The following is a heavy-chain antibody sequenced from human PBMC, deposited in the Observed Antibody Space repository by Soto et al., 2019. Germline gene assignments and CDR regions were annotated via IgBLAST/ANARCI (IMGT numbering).Heavy chain of an antibody. D-gene: IGHD2-15*01. CDR2: MYYGGRT. J-gene: IGHJ5*02. Sequence: SETLSLTCTVSGGYISSYYWSWIRQPPGKGLELIGYMYYGGRTNYNPSLKSRVTLSVDTSKMQVSLKLSSVTAAYTAVYFCARGTPSPLIVRSSRGPWFNPWGQGTLVTVSS. V-gene: IGHV4-59*08. CDR1: GGYISSYY. CDR3: ARGTPSPLIVRSSRGPWFNP.